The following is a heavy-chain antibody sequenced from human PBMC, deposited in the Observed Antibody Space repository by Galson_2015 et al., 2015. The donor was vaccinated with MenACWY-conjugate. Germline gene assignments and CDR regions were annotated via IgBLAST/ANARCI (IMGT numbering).Heavy chain of an antibody. CDR3: ARSTTVTNPIAGQIYFDY. J-gene: IGHJ4*02. Sequence: ETLSLTCTVSGGSISSYYWSWIRQPPGKGLEWIGEINHSGSTNYNPSLKSRVTISVDTSKNQFSLKLSSVTAADTAVYYCARSTTVTNPIAGQIYFDYWGQGTLVTVSS. V-gene: IGHV4-34*01. CDR1: GGSISSYY. CDR2: INHSGST. D-gene: IGHD4-17*01.